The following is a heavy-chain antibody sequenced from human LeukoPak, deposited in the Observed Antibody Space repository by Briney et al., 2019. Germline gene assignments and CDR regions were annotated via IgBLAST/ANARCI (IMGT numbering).Heavy chain of an antibody. D-gene: IGHD3-22*01. CDR2: IYYSEYT. Sequence: PSQTLSLTCTVSGGSISSGGYYWSWIRQHPGKGLEWIGHIYYSEYTYYNPSLRSRVTISVDTSKNQFSLKLNSVSVADTAVYYCAREVVSMIEVGYFDSWGQGTLVTVSS. CDR3: AREVVSMIEVGYFDS. V-gene: IGHV4-31*02. CDR1: GGSISSGGYY. J-gene: IGHJ4*02.